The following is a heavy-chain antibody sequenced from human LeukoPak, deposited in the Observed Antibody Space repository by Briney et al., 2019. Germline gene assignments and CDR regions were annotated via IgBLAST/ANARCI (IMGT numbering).Heavy chain of an antibody. CDR2: IYYTGST. V-gene: IGHV4-34*01. Sequence: SETLSLTCAVYGGSFSGYYWGWIRQPPGKGLEWIGSIYYTGSTYYNPSLKSRVTISVDTSENQFSLKLSSVTAADTAVYYCARDVPSLANFDYWGQGTLVTVSS. D-gene: IGHD3-3*02. CDR1: GGSFSGYY. J-gene: IGHJ4*02. CDR3: ARDVPSLANFDY.